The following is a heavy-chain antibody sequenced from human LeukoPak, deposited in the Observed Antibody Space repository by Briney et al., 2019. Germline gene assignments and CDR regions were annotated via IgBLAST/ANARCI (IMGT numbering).Heavy chain of an antibody. CDR1: GGSISSGGYS. Sequence: PSETLSLTCAVSGGSISSGGYSWSWIRQPPGKGLEWIGYIYHSGSTYYNPSLKSRVTISVDRSKNQFSLKLSSVTAADTAVYYCAREGLLWFGELSKLYYYGMDVWGQGTTVTVSS. CDR2: IYHSGST. V-gene: IGHV4-30-2*01. J-gene: IGHJ6*02. CDR3: AREGLLWFGELSKLYYYGMDV. D-gene: IGHD3-10*01.